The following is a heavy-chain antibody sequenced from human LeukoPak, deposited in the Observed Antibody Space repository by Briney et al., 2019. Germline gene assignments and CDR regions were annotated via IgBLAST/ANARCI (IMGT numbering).Heavy chain of an antibody. J-gene: IGHJ4*02. CDR2: IYYSGST. CDR3: AREGYDSSGYQSSFDY. Sequence: ASETLSLTCAVYGGSFSGYYWSWIRQPPGKGLEWIGYIYYSGSTNYNPSLKSRVTISVDTSKNQFSLKLSSVTAADTAVYYCAREGYDSSGYQSSFDYWGQGALVTVSS. V-gene: IGHV4-59*01. CDR1: GGSFSGYY. D-gene: IGHD3-22*01.